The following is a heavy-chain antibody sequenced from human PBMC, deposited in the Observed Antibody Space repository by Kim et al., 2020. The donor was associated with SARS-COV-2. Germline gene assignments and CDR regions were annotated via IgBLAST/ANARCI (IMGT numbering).Heavy chain of an antibody. CDR1: GGSFSGYY. J-gene: IGHJ4*02. CDR3: ARGPPLRSRYYDSSGYYYVYFDY. D-gene: IGHD3-22*01. Sequence: SETLSLTCAVYGGSFSGYYWSWIRQPPGKGLEWIGEINHSGSTNYNPSLKSRVTISVDTSKNQFSLKLSSVTAADTAVYYCARGPPLRSRYYDSSGYYYVYFDYWGQGTLVTVSS. CDR2: INHSGST. V-gene: IGHV4-34*01.